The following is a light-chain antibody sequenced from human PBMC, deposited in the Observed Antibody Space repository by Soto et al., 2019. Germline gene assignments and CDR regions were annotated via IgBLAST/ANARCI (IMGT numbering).Light chain of an antibody. V-gene: IGKV3D-20*02. J-gene: IGKJ5*01. CDR3: QQRYNWPIT. CDR1: QSFSSRY. CDR2: GTS. Sequence: LLTQSPGTLSLSPGERATLSCRASQSFSSRYLAWYQQKPGQAPRLLMYGTSSRATGIPDRFSGSGSGTDFTLTISSLEPEDFSVYYCQQRYNWPITFGQGTRLEIK.